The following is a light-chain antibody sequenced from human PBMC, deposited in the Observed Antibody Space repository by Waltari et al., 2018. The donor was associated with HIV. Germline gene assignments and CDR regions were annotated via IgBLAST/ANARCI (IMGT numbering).Light chain of an antibody. Sequence: DIVMTQTPLSLSVTPGQPASISCKSSQSLLHSDGKTYLYWYLQKPGQFPQLLIHEVSNRFSGVPDRFSGSGSGTDFTLKISRVEAEDVGVYYCMQSIQPPLTFGGGTKVEIK. CDR2: EVS. V-gene: IGKV2D-29*02. CDR3: MQSIQPPLT. J-gene: IGKJ4*01. CDR1: QSLLHSDGKTY.